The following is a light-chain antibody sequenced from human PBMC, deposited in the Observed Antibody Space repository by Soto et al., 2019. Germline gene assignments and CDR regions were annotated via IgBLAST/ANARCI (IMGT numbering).Light chain of an antibody. CDR3: GSYSNTKSRV. V-gene: IGLV2-14*01. Sequence: QSVLTQPASVSGSPGQSITISCTGTSSDVGGYDYVSWYQQYPGKGPKLIIYEVNNRPLGVSSRFSGSKSGNTASLTISGLQADDEADYFCGSYSNTKSRVVGGGTK. CDR2: EVN. CDR1: SSDVGGYDY. J-gene: IGLJ3*02.